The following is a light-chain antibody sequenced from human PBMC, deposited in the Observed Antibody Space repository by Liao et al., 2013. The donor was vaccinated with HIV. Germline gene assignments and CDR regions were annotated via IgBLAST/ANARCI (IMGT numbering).Light chain of an antibody. CDR3: QVWDRASDHAV. Sequence: SYVLTQPPSVSVAPGKTARITCGGDDFGTKRVHWYQQKPGQAPVLLIYHASDRPSGIPERFSGSGSKSGNKAILTVSGVEAGDEADYYCQVWDRASDHAVFGGGTKLTVL. V-gene: IGLV3-21*04. CDR1: DFGTKR. CDR2: HAS. J-gene: IGLJ3*02.